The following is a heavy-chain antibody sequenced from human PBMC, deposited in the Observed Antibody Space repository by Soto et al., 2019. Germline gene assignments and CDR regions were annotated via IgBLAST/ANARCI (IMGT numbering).Heavy chain of an antibody. Sequence: SETLSLTCAVYGGSFSGYYWSWIRQPPGKGLEWIGEINHSGSTNYNPSLKSRVTISVDTSKNQFSLKLSSVTAADTAVYYCARARYYYGSGSPARANYFDYWGQGTLVTVS. V-gene: IGHV4-34*01. J-gene: IGHJ4*02. CDR3: ARARYYYGSGSPARANYFDY. CDR1: GGSFSGYY. D-gene: IGHD3-10*01. CDR2: INHSGST.